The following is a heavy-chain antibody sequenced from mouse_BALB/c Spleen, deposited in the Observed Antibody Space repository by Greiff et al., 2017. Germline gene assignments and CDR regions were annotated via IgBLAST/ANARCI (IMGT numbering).Heavy chain of an antibody. J-gene: IGHJ2*01. CDR1: GFTFSSYT. D-gene: IGHD1-1*02. Sequence: EVKLMESGGGLVKPGGSLKLSCAASGFTFSSYTMSWVRQTPEKRLEWVATISSGGGNTYYPDSVKGRFTISRDNAKNNLYLQMSSLRSEDTALYYCARYGGNYFDYWGQGTTLTVSS. CDR3: ARYGGNYFDY. CDR2: ISSGGGNT. V-gene: IGHV5-9*03.